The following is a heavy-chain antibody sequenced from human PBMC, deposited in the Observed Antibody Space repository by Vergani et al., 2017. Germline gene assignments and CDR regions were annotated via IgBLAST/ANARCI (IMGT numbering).Heavy chain of an antibody. V-gene: IGHV4-38-2*02. D-gene: IGHD3-10*01. CDR3: ARDPYYYGSGSRHYNGFDS. CDR1: GYSISSGYY. CDR2: IYHSGST. Sequence: QVQLQESCPGLVKPSETLSLTCTVSGYSISSGYYWGWIRQPPGKGLEWIGSIYHSGSTYYNPSLKSRVTISVDTSKNQFYLKLSSVTAAETAVYYCARDPYYYGSGSRHYNGFDSWGQGTLVTVSS. J-gene: IGHJ5*01.